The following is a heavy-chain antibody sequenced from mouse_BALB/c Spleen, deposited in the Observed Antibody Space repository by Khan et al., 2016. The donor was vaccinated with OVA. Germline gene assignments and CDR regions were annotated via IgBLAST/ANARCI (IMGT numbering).Heavy chain of an antibody. J-gene: IGHJ2*01. D-gene: IGHD1-1*01. CDR1: GYTFINYW. Sequence: QVQLQQSGAELAKPGASVKMSCKASGYTFINYWILWVKQRPGQGLEWIGYINPSTGYTEYNQNFKDKATLPADKSSSTAYMQLSILTSEDSAVYYCARRGLRWDFDYWGQGTTLTVSS. V-gene: IGHV1-7*01. CDR2: INPSTGYT. CDR3: ARRGLRWDFDY.